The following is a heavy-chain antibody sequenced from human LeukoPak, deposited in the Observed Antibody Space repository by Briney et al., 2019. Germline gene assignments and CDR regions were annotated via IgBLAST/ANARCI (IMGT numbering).Heavy chain of an antibody. CDR2: IYYSGST. CDR1: GGSISSYY. CDR3: AREINGDYGFDY. J-gene: IGHJ4*02. Sequence: PSETLSLTCTVSGGSISSYYCSWIRQPPGKGLEWIGYIYYSGSTNYNPSLKSRVTISVDTSKNQFSLKLSSVTAADTAVYYCAREINGDYGFDYWGQGTLVTVSS. V-gene: IGHV4-59*01. D-gene: IGHD4-17*01.